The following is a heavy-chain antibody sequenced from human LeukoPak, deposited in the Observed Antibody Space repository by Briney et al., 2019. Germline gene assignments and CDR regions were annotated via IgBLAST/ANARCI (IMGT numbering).Heavy chain of an antibody. V-gene: IGHV4-31*03. J-gene: IGHJ4*02. CDR1: GGSISSGAYY. CDR2: GYFRGNT. CDR3: ARDVLLWFGELLTEAFDY. Sequence: SETLSLTCTVSGGSISSGAYYWSWIRQVPGKGLEWIGYGYFRGNTFYNPSLKGRVTISVDTSNNHFSLQLNSVTAADTAVYYCARDVLLWFGELLTEAFDYWGQGTLVTVSS. D-gene: IGHD3-10*01.